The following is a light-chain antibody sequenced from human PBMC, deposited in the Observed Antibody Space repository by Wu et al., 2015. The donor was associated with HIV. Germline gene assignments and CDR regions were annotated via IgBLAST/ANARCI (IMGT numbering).Light chain of an antibody. Sequence: EIVLTQSPGTLSLPPGERATLSCRASQSVSSTYLAWYQQKPGQAPRLLIYGASSRATGIPDRFSGSGSGTDFTLTINRLEPEDFAVYYCQQYGSSPALTF. J-gene: IGKJ4*01. CDR1: QSVSSTY. V-gene: IGKV3-20*01. CDR2: GAS. CDR3: QQYGSSPALT.